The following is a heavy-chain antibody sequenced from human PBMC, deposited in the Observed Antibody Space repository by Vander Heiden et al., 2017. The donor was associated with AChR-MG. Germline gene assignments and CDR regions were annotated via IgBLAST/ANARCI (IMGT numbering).Heavy chain of an antibody. CDR1: GGSFSGYY. D-gene: IGHD5-12*01. J-gene: IGHJ3*02. V-gene: IGHV4-34*01. CDR3: ARGRRWLQYAFDI. CDR2: INHSGST. Sequence: QVQLQQWGAGLLKPSETLSLTCAVYGGSFSGYYWSWIRQPPGKGLEWIGEINHSGSTNYNPSLKSRVTISVDTSKNQFSLKLSSVTAADTAVYYCARGRRWLQYAFDIWCQGTMVTVSS.